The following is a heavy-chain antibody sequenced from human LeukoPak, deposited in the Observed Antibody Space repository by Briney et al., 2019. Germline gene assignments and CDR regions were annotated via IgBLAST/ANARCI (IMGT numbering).Heavy chain of an antibody. CDR2: INHSGST. J-gene: IGHJ4*02. V-gene: IGHV4-34*01. D-gene: IGHD1-26*01. CDR1: GGSFSGYY. CDR3: ARASGSYYRRRPRLIDY. Sequence: SETLSLTCAVYGGSFSGYYWSWIRQPPGKGLEWIGEINHSGSTNYNPSLKSRVTISVDTSKNQFSLKLSSVTAADTAVYYCARASGSYYRRRPRLIDYWGQGTLVTVSS.